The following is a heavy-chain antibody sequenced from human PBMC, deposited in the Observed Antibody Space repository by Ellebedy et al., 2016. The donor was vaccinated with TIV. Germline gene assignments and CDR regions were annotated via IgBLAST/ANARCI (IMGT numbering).Heavy chain of an antibody. CDR1: GFTFSSYA. CDR2: ISGSGGST. Sequence: GGSLRLSXAASGFTFSSYAMSWVRQAPGKGLEWVSAISGSGGSTYYADSVKGRFTISRDNSKNTLYLQMNSLRAEDTAVYYCAIDIVVVPAASKKRWIDYWGQGTLVTVSS. V-gene: IGHV3-23*01. CDR3: AIDIVVVPAASKKRWIDY. D-gene: IGHD2-2*01. J-gene: IGHJ4*02.